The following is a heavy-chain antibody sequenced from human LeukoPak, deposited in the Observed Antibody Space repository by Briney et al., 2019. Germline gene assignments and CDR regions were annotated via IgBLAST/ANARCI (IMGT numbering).Heavy chain of an antibody. D-gene: IGHD2-15*01. V-gene: IGHV3-23*01. Sequence: GGSLRLSCAASGFTFSTYALTWVRQAPGKGLEWVSATSASGGSTYYADSVKGRFTISRDSSKNTLYLQMNSLRAEDTAVYYCAKGYCSGVTCYPSQYFDYWGQGTLVTVSS. CDR1: GFTFSTYA. J-gene: IGHJ4*02. CDR3: AKGYCSGVTCYPSQYFDY. CDR2: TSASGGST.